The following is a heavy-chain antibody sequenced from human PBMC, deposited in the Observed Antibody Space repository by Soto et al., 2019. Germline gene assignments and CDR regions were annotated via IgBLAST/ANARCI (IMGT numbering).Heavy chain of an antibody. Sequence: EVQLVESGGGLVQPGGSQRLSCAASGFTFSDHYMDWVRQAPGKGLEWVGRIRNKANSYTPDYAASVKGRFTISRDDSKDSLYLQMNSLKTEDTSIYYCARDSGKGAYFDYWGHGTLATVSS. V-gene: IGHV3-72*01. D-gene: IGHD1-26*01. CDR2: IRNKANSYTP. CDR3: ARDSGKGAYFDY. CDR1: GFTFSDHY. J-gene: IGHJ4*01.